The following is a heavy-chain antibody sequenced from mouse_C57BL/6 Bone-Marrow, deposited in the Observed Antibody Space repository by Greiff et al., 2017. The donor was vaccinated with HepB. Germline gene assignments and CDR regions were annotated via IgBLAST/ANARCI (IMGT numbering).Heavy chain of an antibody. CDR1: GYSITSGYY. J-gene: IGHJ2*01. Sequence: DVKLQESGPGLVKPSQSLSLTCSVTGYSITSGYYWNWIRQFPGNKLEWMGYISYDGSNNYNPSLKNRISITRDTSKNQFFLKLNSVTTEDTATYYCAREGTGRYFDYWGQGTTLTVSS. CDR2: ISYDGSN. CDR3: AREGTGRYFDY. V-gene: IGHV3-6*01. D-gene: IGHD4-1*01.